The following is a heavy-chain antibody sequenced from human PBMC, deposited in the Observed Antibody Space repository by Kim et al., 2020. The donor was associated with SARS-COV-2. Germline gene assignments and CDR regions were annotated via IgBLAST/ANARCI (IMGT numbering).Heavy chain of an antibody. D-gene: IGHD3-10*01. CDR3: ARDRYGSGNYYYYGMDV. Sequence: LKSRVTISVDKSKNQFSLKLSSVTAADTAVYYCARDRYGSGNYYYYGMDVWGQGTTVTVSS. J-gene: IGHJ6*02. V-gene: IGHV4-4*02.